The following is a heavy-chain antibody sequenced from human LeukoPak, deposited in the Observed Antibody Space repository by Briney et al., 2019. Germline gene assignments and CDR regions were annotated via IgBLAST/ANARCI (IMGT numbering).Heavy chain of an antibody. CDR2: TYYSYNWYN. D-gene: IGHD3-10*01. CDR3: ASEAEKVRGVPGLDP. Sequence: SQTLSLTCAVSGDSVSSNSAAWNWIRQTPSRGLEWLGRTYYSYNWYNDSAISVKSRITINPDTSKDQFSLQLNSVTPEDTAVYYCASEAEKVRGVPGLDPWGQGTLVTVSS. V-gene: IGHV6-1*01. J-gene: IGHJ5*02. CDR1: GDSVSSNSAA.